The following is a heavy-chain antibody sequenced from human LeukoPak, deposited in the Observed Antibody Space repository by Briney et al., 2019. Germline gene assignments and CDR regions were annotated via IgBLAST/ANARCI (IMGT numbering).Heavy chain of an antibody. J-gene: IGHJ3*02. CDR3: AKDTYYDILTGWDAFDI. CDR1: GFTFSIYA. CDR2: ISGSGGNT. Sequence: PGVSLRLSCAASGFTFSIYAVSWVRQAPGKGLEGVSVISGSGGNTYYAESVKGRFTISRDNSKNTLYLQMNSLRAEDTAVYYCAKDTYYDILTGWDAFDIWGQGTMVSVST. V-gene: IGHV3-23*01. D-gene: IGHD3-9*01.